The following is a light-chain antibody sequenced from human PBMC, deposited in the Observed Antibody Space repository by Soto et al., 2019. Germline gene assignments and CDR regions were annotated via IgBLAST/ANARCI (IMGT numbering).Light chain of an antibody. CDR3: LQDYNYPPT. J-gene: IGKJ1*01. Sequence: ATQMTQSPSSLSASVGDRVTITCRASQDIGNDLGWYRQKPGKAPNLLIYAASSLQSGVPSRFSGSGSGTDFTLTISSLQPEDCATYYCLQDYNYPPTFGPGTRVEIK. CDR2: AAS. V-gene: IGKV1-6*01. CDR1: QDIGND.